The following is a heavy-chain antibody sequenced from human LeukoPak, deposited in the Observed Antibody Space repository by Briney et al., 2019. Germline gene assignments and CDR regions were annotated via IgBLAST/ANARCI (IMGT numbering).Heavy chain of an antibody. V-gene: IGHV3-48*01. CDR3: ARELEEQQLDY. D-gene: IGHD6-13*01. Sequence: GGSLRLSCAASGFTFSSYSMNWVRQAPGKGLEWVSYISSSSSTIYYADSVKGRFTISRDNAKNSLYLQMNSLRAEDTAVYYCARELEEQQLDYWGQGTLVTVSS. J-gene: IGHJ4*02. CDR2: ISSSSSTI. CDR1: GFTFSSYS.